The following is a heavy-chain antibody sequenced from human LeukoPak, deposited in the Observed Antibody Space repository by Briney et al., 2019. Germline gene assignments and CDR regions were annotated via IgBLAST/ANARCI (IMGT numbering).Heavy chain of an antibody. CDR1: GFTFSSYA. V-gene: IGHV3-30-3*01. Sequence: PGGSLRLSCAASGFTFSSYAMHWVRQAPGKGLEWVAVISYDGSNKYYADSVKGRFTISRDNSKNTLYLQMNSLRAEDTAVYYCARDAPTFYDFWSGYYTVAYYYGMEVWGQGTRVTVS. CDR3: ARDAPTFYDFWSGYYTVAYYYGMEV. CDR2: ISYDGSNK. D-gene: IGHD3-3*01. J-gene: IGHJ6*02.